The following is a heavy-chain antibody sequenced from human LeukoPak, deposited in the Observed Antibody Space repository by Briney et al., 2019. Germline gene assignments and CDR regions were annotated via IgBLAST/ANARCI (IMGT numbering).Heavy chain of an antibody. V-gene: IGHV3-30*02. CDR1: GFTFISYG. D-gene: IGHD5-18*01. Sequence: PGGSLRLSCAASGFTFISYGMHWVRQAPGKGLEWVAFIRYDGSNKYYADSVKGRFTISRDNSKNTLYLQMNSLRAEDTAVYYCAKGVTTRRWLPRDYFDYWGQGTLVTVSS. CDR2: IRYDGSNK. CDR3: AKGVTTRRWLPRDYFDY. J-gene: IGHJ4*02.